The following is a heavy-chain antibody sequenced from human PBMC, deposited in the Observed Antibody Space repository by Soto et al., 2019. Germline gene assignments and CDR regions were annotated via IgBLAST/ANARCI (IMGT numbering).Heavy chain of an antibody. D-gene: IGHD6-19*01. CDR1: GFNFGAYA. V-gene: IGHV3-23*01. CDR2: ISGSSSGT. J-gene: IGHJ6*02. CDR3: AKDRSENFWVYYYAMDV. Sequence: GGCLRLSCEASGFNFGAYAMSWVRQAPGKGLEWVSGISGSSSGTYYTDSVKGRFTISRDNSKNTVYLQMNSLRGEDTAVYYCAKDRSENFWVYYYAMDVWGQGTAVTVSS.